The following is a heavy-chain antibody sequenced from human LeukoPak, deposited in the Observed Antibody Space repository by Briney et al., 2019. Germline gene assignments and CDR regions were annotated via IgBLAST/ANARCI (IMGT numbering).Heavy chain of an antibody. CDR3: VRGVGGEYFYFDR. CDR2: IYHSGAA. Sequence: LQTLSLTCGVSGDSISSDGHSWSWIRQPPGKGLEWVGYIYHSGAAYHNPSLKSRLALSVDTSNNQFSLRLRSVTAADTAVYYCVRGVGGEYFYFDRWGQGALVTVSA. V-gene: IGHV4-30-4*07. J-gene: IGHJ4*02. CDR1: GDSISSDGHS. D-gene: IGHD1-26*01.